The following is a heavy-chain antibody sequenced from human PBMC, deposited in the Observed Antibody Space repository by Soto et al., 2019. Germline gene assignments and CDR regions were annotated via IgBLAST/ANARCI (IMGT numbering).Heavy chain of an antibody. CDR2: IIPIFGTA. CDR1: GGTFSSYG. V-gene: IGHV1-69*13. Sequence: GASGKVFCKASGGTFSSYGISWVRQAPGQRLEWMGGIIPIFGTANYAQKFQGRVTITADESTSTAYMELSSLRSEDTAVYYCANNAYYYDSSGYDLGFDYWGQGTLVTVSS. J-gene: IGHJ4*02. D-gene: IGHD3-22*01. CDR3: ANNAYYYDSSGYDLGFDY.